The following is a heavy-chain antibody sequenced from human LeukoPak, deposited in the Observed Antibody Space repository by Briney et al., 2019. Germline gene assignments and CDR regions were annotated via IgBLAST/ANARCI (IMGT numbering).Heavy chain of an antibody. CDR3: AKPALYSSSWYYFDY. CDR2: ISGSGGST. Sequence: LGGSLRLSCAASGFTFSSYAMSWVRQAPGKGLEWVSAISGSGGSTYYADSVKGRFTISRDNSKNTLYLQMNSLRAEDTAVYCRAKPALYSSSWYYFDYWGQGTLVTVSS. CDR1: GFTFSSYA. V-gene: IGHV3-23*01. J-gene: IGHJ4*02. D-gene: IGHD6-13*01.